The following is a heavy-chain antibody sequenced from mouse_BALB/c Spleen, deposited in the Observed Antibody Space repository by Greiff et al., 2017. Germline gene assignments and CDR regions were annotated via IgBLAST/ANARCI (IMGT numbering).Heavy chain of an antibody. V-gene: IGHV1-77*01. CDR1: GYTFTDYV. J-gene: IGHJ3*01. Sequence: VQLQQSGPELVKPGASVKMSCKASGYTFTDYVISWVKQRTGQGLEWIGEIYPGSGSTYYNEKFKGKATLTADKSSNTAYMQLSSLTSEDSAVYFCARRGNYKAGFAYWGQGTLVTVSA. D-gene: IGHD2-12*01. CDR2: IYPGSGST. CDR3: ARRGNYKAGFAY.